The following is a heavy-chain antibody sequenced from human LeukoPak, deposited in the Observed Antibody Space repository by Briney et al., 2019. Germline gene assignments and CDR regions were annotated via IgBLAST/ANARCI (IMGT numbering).Heavy chain of an antibody. CDR3: ARGKYSGFDL. D-gene: IGHD2-15*01. V-gene: IGHV6-1*01. Sequence: SQTLSLTCAISGDSVSTNNVAWNWIRQSPSRGLEWLGRTYHRSKWNNDYAVSVKRRITINPGTSKNQFSLQLNSVTPDDTALYYCARGKYSGFDLWGQGTMVTVSS. J-gene: IGHJ3*01. CDR1: GDSVSTNNVA. CDR2: TYHRSKWNN.